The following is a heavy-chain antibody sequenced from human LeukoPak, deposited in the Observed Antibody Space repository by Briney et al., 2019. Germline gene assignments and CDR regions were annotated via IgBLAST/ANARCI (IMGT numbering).Heavy chain of an antibody. CDR2: IYTSGST. D-gene: IGHD2-21*01. CDR3: ARLVSASYSYYHFRYMDV. Sequence: PSETLSLTCTVSGGSISSGSYYWSWIRQPAGKGLEWIGRIYTSGSTNYNPSLKSRVTISVDTSKNQFSLNLTSVTAADTAVYYCARLVSASYSYYHFRYMDVWGKGTAVTISS. J-gene: IGHJ6*03. CDR1: GGSISSGSYY. V-gene: IGHV4-61*02.